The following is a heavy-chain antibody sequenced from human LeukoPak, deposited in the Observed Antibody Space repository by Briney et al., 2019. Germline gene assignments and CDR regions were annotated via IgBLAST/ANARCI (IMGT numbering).Heavy chain of an antibody. Sequence: SETLSLTCAVSGASISYDYWNWIRQPPGKGLEWIGYIHYSGTTNYNPSLRSRLTISVDTSKNQFSLNLSSVTAADTAVYYCAREAVSGTIVGATYLDIWGQGTTVTVSS. CDR3: AREAVSGTIVGATYLDI. CDR2: IHYSGTT. J-gene: IGHJ3*02. CDR1: GASISYDY. V-gene: IGHV4-59*01. D-gene: IGHD1-26*01.